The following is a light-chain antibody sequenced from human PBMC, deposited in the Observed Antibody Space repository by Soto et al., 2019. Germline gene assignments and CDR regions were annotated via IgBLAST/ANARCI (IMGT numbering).Light chain of an antibody. CDR3: QQYNSYSPWT. V-gene: IGKV1-5*03. CDR1: QSISSW. Sequence: DIQMTQSPYTLSAYVGDRVTITCRASQSISSWLAWYQQKPGKAPKLLIYKASSLESGVPSRFSGSGSGTEFTLTISSLQPDDFATYYCQQYNSYSPWTFGQGTKV. CDR2: KAS. J-gene: IGKJ1*01.